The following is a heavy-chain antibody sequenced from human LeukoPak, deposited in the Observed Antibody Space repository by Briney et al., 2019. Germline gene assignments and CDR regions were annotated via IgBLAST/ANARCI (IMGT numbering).Heavy chain of an antibody. CDR3: ARVSSPNQDRYNWNYGGDY. Sequence: GASVKVSCKASGGTFSSYAISWVRQAPGQGLEWMGWINTNTGNPTYAQGFTGRFVFSLDTSVSTAYLQISSLKAEDTAVYYCARVSSPNQDRYNWNYGGDYWGQGTLVTVSS. J-gene: IGHJ4*02. D-gene: IGHD1-7*01. CDR1: GGTFSSYA. CDR2: INTNTGNP. V-gene: IGHV7-4-1*02.